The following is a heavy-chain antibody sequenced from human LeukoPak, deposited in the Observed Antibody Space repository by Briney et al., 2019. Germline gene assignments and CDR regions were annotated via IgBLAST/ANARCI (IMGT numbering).Heavy chain of an antibody. V-gene: IGHV3-30*04. CDR1: GFTFSSYA. CDR3: ARDDPPYSSGGYFFY. CDR2: ISYHGSNE. Sequence: LPGRSLRLSCAASGFTFSSYAMNWVRQAPGKGLEWVAVISYHGSNEYFADSVKGRFTISRDNSKNTLYLRMNSLRAEDTAVYYCARDDPPYSSGGYFFYWGQGTLVTVSS. D-gene: IGHD6-19*01. J-gene: IGHJ4*02.